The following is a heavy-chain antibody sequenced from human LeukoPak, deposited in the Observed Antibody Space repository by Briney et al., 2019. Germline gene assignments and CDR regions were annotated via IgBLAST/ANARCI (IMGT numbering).Heavy chain of an antibody. CDR2: ISGSGGST. J-gene: IGHJ5*02. CDR3: AKGKPTAILNWFDP. V-gene: IGHV3-23*01. CDR1: GFTFSSYA. D-gene: IGHD5-18*01. Sequence: GGSLRLSCAASGFTFSSYAMTWARQAPGKGLEWVSAISGSGGSTYYADSVKGRFTISRDNSKNTLYLQMNSLRADDTAVYYCAKGKPTAILNWFDPWGQGTLVTVSS.